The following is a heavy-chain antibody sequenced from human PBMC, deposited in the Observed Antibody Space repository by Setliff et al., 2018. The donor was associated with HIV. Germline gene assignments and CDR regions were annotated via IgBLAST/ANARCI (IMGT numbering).Heavy chain of an antibody. J-gene: IGHJ5*02. D-gene: IGHD2-15*01. CDR2: IYSSGNT. CDR1: NGSISNYY. Sequence: NPSETLSLTCTVSNGSISNYYWTWIRQPPGKGLEWIGYIYSSGNTNYNPSLKSRVTISVDTSKNQFSLKLKSVTAADTAIYYCARQGGYASPLGSWGQGTLVTVSS. CDR3: ARQGGYASPLGS. V-gene: IGHV4-4*09.